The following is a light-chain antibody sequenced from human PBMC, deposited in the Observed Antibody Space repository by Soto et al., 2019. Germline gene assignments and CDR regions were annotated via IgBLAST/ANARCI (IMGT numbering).Light chain of an antibody. CDR3: QQRSNWPQ. Sequence: EIVLTQSPATLSLSPGERATLSCRASQSVSSYLAWYQQKPGQAPRLLIYHAPTRATGIPARFSGSGSGTDFTLTISSLEPEDFAVYYCQQRSNWPQFGQGTRLEIK. J-gene: IGKJ5*01. CDR2: HAP. V-gene: IGKV3-11*01. CDR1: QSVSSY.